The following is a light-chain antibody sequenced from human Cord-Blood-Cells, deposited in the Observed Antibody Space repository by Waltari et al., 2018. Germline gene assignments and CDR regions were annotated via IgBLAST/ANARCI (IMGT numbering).Light chain of an antibody. Sequence: QSALTQPASVSGSPGQSITISCTGTSSDVGGYNYVSWYQQHPGKAPKLMIYDVSKRPSGVSNRFAGSKSGNTASLTISGLQAEDEVDYYCSSYTSSSTFVFGGGTKLTVL. CDR1: SSDVGGYNY. CDR3: SSYTSSSTFV. V-gene: IGLV2-14*01. J-gene: IGLJ2*01. CDR2: DVS.